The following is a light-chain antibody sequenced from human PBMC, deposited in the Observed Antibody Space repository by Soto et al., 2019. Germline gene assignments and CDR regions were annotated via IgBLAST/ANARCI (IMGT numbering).Light chain of an antibody. CDR3: MQSLPTPWT. Sequence: IVMTQAPPCLHGTPGERASLSWRSSQTLLHSNGYPYLDWYLQKPGQSLQLLIYPAPRRASRLPDRFSGSGSGPDFPLKIRRVAAEDVGVSYCMQSLPTPWTFGQGNKVDIK. CDR2: PAP. J-gene: IGKJ1*01. CDR1: QTLLHSNGYPY. V-gene: IGKV2-28*01.